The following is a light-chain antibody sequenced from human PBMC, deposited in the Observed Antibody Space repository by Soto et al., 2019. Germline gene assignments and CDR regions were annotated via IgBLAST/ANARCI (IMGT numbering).Light chain of an antibody. Sequence: EIGMTQSPATLSVSPGERATLSCRASQSVSSNLAWYQQKPGQAPRLLIYGASARATGFPVRFSGSGSGTEFTLTISSLQSEDFALYFCQQYNNWPSTFGQGTKLEIK. V-gene: IGKV3-15*01. CDR2: GAS. J-gene: IGKJ2*02. CDR1: QSVSSN. CDR3: QQYNNWPST.